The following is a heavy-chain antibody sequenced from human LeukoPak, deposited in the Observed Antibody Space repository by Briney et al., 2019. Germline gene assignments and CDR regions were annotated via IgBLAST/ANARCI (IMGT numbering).Heavy chain of an antibody. J-gene: IGHJ4*02. CDR2: INHSGST. D-gene: IGHD5-18*01. CDR1: GGSFSGYY. CDR3: ARGPWSPLRGYSYGWGFDY. Sequence: TSETLSLTCAVYGGSFSGYYWSWIRQPPGKGLEWIGEINHSGSTNYNPSLKSRVTISVDTSKNQFSLKLSSVTAADTAVYYCARGPWSPLRGYSYGWGFDYWGQGTPVTVSS. V-gene: IGHV4-34*01.